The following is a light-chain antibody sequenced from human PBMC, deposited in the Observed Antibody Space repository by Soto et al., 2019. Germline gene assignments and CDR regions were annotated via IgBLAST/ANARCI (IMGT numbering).Light chain of an antibody. CDR3: QHYNSYSEA. Sequence: QXPSTLSVSVGDRVTITCRASQTISSWLAWYQQKPGKAPKLLIYKASTLKSGVPSRFSGSGSGTEFTLTISSLQPDDFATYYCQHYNSYSEAFGQGTKVDIK. CDR2: KAS. CDR1: QTISSW. V-gene: IGKV1-5*03. J-gene: IGKJ1*01.